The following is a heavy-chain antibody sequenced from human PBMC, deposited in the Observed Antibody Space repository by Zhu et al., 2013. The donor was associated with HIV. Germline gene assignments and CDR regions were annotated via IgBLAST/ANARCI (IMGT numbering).Heavy chain of an antibody. CDR1: GYTFINYD. Sequence: QVQLVQSGAEVKKPGASVKVSCKASGYTFINYDINWVRQATGQGLEWMGWMNPDSGNTGYAQKFQGRVTMTRNTSISTGYMELSSLRSEDTAVYYCARGRYCTSGACPYYFDYWGQGTPVTVS. V-gene: IGHV1-8*01. CDR3: ARGRYCTSGACPYYFDY. D-gene: IGHD2-8*01. CDR2: MNPDSGNT. J-gene: IGHJ4*02.